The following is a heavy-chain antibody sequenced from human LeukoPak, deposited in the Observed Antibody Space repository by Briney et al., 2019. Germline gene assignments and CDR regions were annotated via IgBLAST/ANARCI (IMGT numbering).Heavy chain of an antibody. CDR1: GGSVSSGSYY. D-gene: IGHD5-12*01. CDR2: IYYSGST. Sequence: SETLSLTCTVSGGSVSSGSYYWSWIRQPPGKGLEWIGYIYYSGSTNYNPSLKSRVTISVDTSKNQFSLKLSSVTAADTAVYYCARASPRGYSGYDVDYWGQGTLVTVSS. V-gene: IGHV4-61*01. J-gene: IGHJ4*02. CDR3: ARASPRGYSGYDVDY.